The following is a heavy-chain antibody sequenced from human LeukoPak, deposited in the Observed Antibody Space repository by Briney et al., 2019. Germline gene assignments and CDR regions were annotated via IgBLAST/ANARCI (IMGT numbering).Heavy chain of an antibody. D-gene: IGHD3-9*01. CDR2: ISSSSSTI. CDR1: GFTFSSYS. CDR3: VRDPYDILTGRKGQIDY. J-gene: IGHJ4*02. V-gene: IGHV3-48*02. Sequence: GGSLRLSCAASGFTFSSYSMNWVRQAPGKGLEWVSYISSSSSTIYYADSVKGRFTISRDNAKNSLYLQMNSLRDEDTAVYYCVRDPYDILTGRKGQIDYWGQGTLVTVSS.